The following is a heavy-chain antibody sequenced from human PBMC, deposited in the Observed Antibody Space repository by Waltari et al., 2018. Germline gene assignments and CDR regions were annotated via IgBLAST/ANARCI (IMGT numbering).Heavy chain of an antibody. V-gene: IGHV1-69-2*01. CDR1: GYTFSDYY. D-gene: IGHD6-19*01. CDR3: ATALGDSSSASRPFDF. CDR2: VDPDDGET. J-gene: IGHJ3*01. Sequence: EVQLLQSGAELKEPGTTVRISCKVSGYTFSDYYIHWVQQAPGKGLRWMGLVDPDDGETIYADNFQGRVTISADTSTDTAFMELSSLRSEDTAVFYCATALGDSSSASRPFDFWGQGTMITVSS.